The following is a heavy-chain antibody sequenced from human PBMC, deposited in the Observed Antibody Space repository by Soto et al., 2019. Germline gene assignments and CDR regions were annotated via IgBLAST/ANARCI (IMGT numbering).Heavy chain of an antibody. CDR2: IIPMFDTS. CDR3: ARETAVEVMYFYYGMDV. Sequence: SVKVSCKASGGTLSSYGISWVRQAPGRGLEWLGVIIPMFDTSNYAQKYQGRVTITADESTSTAYMELSSLRSEDTAVYYCARETAVEVMYFYYGMDVWGQGTTVTVSS. J-gene: IGHJ6*02. D-gene: IGHD3-16*01. V-gene: IGHV1-69*13. CDR1: GGTLSSYG.